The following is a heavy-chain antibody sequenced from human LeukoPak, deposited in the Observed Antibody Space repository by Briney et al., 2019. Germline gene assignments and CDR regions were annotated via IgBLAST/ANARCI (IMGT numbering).Heavy chain of an antibody. Sequence: SETLSLTCAVYGGSFSGYYWSWIRQPPGKGLEWIGEINHSGSTNYNPSLKSRVTISVDTSKNQFSLKLSSVTAADTAVYYCARRGPYYDFWSGSPRPFDYWGQGTLVTASS. J-gene: IGHJ4*02. V-gene: IGHV4-34*01. CDR3: ARRGPYYDFWSGSPRPFDY. CDR1: GGSFSGYY. CDR2: INHSGST. D-gene: IGHD3-3*01.